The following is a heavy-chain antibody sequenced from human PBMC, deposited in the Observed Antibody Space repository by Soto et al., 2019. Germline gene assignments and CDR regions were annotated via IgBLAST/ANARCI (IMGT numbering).Heavy chain of an antibody. V-gene: IGHV3-11*01. Sequence: QAQLVESGGGLVKPGGSLRLSCAASGFSFSEHYMSWIRQRPGKGFEWVSYTTPSGGDTFYTDSVKGRFTISRNNAMRSVDLQMISLTVEDTAVYYCARGHYGLEVWGQGTTVTVSS. CDR3: ARGHYGLEV. CDR2: TTPSGGDT. J-gene: IGHJ6*02. CDR1: GFSFSEHY.